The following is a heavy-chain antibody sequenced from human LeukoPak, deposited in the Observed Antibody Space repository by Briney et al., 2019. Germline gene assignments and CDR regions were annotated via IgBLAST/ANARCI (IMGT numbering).Heavy chain of an antibody. J-gene: IGHJ4*02. D-gene: IGHD3-16*01. CDR2: TNLHGTAV. CDR3: ASAYTYVRLGDH. CDR1: GLIFSNYW. V-gene: IGHV3-74*01. Sequence: GGSLRLSCAVSGLIFSNYWMHWVRQAPGKGLVCVARTNLHGTAVDYADSVKGRFTISRDNAKNTLFLQMNSLRAEDTAVYYCASAYTYVRLGDHWGQGTLVTVSS.